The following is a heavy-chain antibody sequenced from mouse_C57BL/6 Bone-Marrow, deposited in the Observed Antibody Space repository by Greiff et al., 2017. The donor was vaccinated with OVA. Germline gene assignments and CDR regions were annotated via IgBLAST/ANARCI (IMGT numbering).Heavy chain of an antibody. CDR1: GFTFSSYA. CDR3: ARDSPDGYYNFDY. Sequence: EVKLMESGGGLVKPGGSLKLSCAASGFTFSSYAMSWVRQTPEKRLEWVATISDGGSYTYYPDNVKGRFTISRDNAKNNLYLQMSHLKSEDTAMYYCARDSPDGYYNFDYWGQGTTLTVSS. D-gene: IGHD2-3*01. J-gene: IGHJ2*01. CDR2: ISDGGSYT. V-gene: IGHV5-4*01.